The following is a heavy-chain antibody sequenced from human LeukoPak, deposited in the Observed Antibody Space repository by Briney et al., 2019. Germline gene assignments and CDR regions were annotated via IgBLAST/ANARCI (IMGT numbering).Heavy chain of an antibody. CDR3: ARDSSPYYYGSGSHDY. CDR1: GFTLNSYW. D-gene: IGHD3-10*01. V-gene: IGHV3-74*01. CDR2: INSDESST. J-gene: IGHJ4*02. Sequence: PGGSLRLSCAAPGFTLNSYWMHWVRQAPGKGLVWVSRINSDESSTTYVDSVKGRFTISRDNAKNTLYLQMDSLRVEDTAVYYCARDSSPYYYGSGSHDYWGQGTLVTVSS.